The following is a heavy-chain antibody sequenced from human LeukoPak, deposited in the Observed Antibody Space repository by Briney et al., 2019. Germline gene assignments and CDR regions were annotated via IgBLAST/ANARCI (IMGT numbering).Heavy chain of an antibody. CDR1: GGSFSGYY. V-gene: IGHV4-34*01. CDR3: ARVSSGPTGFDY. J-gene: IGHJ4*02. D-gene: IGHD6-19*01. Sequence: SETLSLTCAVYGGSFSGYYWSWIRQPPGKGLEWIGEINHSGSTNYNPSLKSRVTISVDTSKNQLSLKLSSVTAADTAVYYCARVSSGPTGFDYWGQGTLVTVSS. CDR2: INHSGST.